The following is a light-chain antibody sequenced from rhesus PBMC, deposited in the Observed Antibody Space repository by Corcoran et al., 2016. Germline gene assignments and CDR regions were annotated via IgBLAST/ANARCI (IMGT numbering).Light chain of an antibody. Sequence: DIQMTQSPSSLSASVGDRVTITCRTSENVNNYLNWYQQKPGKAPKLLIYKASTWQSGVPSRFSGSGSGTDYTFTISSLQSEDVATYYCQHSYGTPPAFGGGTKVEVK. CDR1: ENVNNY. CDR2: KAS. J-gene: IGKJ4*01. CDR3: QHSYGTPPA. V-gene: IGKV1-74*01.